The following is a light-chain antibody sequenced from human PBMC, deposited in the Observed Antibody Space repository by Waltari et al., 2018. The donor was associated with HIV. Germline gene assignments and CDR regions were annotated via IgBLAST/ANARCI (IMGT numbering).Light chain of an antibody. V-gene: IGLV2-11*01. CDR1: SGDVGGYNY. Sequence: QSALTQPRSVSGSPGQSVTISCTGSSGDVGGYNYVSWYQQYPDRAPKLVIYDVSKWPSGVPDRFSGSKSGNTVSLTISGLQAEDEADYYCCSYAGSYTYVFGTGTKVTVL. CDR3: CSYAGSYTYV. CDR2: DVS. J-gene: IGLJ1*01.